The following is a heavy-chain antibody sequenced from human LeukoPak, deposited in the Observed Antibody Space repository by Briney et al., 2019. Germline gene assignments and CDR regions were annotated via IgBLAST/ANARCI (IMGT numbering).Heavy chain of an antibody. CDR2: INHSGST. D-gene: IGHD3-22*01. CDR3: ARGRYYDSSGYFNFASGSQALDY. J-gene: IGHJ4*02. V-gene: IGHV4-34*01. Sequence: SETLSHTCAVYGGSFSGYYWSWIRQPPGKGLEWIGEINHSGSTNYNPSLKSRVTISVGTSKNQFSLKLSSVTAADTAVYYCARGRYYDSSGYFNFASGSQALDYWGQGTLVTVSS. CDR1: GGSFSGYY.